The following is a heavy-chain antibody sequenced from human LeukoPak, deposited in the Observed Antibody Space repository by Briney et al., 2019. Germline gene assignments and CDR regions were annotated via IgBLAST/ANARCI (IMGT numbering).Heavy chain of an antibody. V-gene: IGHV3-74*01. D-gene: IGHD3-22*01. CDR2: INSDGSST. Sequence: PGGSLRLSCAASGFSFGVYWMHWVRQAPRKGPVWVSRINSDGSSTNYADSVKGRLTMSRDNAKNTLYLHINSLRAEDTAIYYCIRSVSDGSGYYRVLEYWGQGTLVTVSS. CDR3: IRSVSDGSGYYRVLEY. CDR1: GFSFGVYW. J-gene: IGHJ4*02.